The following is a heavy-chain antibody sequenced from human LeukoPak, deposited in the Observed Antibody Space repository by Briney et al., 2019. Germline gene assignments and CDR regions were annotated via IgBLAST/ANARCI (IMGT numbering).Heavy chain of an antibody. J-gene: IGHJ4*02. CDR1: GFTFSSYA. CDR3: ARGHGGQQLFDY. D-gene: IGHD6-13*01. CDR2: ISYDGSNK. Sequence: PGGSLRLSCAASGFTFSSYAMHWVRQAPGKGLEWVAVISYDGSNKYYAYSVKGRFTISRDNSKNTLYLQMNSLRAEDTAVYYCARGHGGQQLFDYWGQGTLVTVSS. V-gene: IGHV3-30*04.